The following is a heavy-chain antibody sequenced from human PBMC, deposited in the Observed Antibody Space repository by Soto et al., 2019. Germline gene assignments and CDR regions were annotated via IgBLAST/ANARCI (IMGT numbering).Heavy chain of an antibody. V-gene: IGHV1-46*01. CDR2: INPSGGST. J-gene: IGHJ4*02. CDR1: GYTFTSYY. Sequence: AASVKVSCKASGYTFTSYYMHWVRQAPGQGLEWMGIINPSGGSTSYAQKFQGRVTMTRDTSTSTVYMELSSLRSEDTAVYYCARELEVYYYGSGSYYTGFDYWGQGTLVTVSS. CDR3: ARELEVYYYGSGSYYTGFDY. D-gene: IGHD3-10*01.